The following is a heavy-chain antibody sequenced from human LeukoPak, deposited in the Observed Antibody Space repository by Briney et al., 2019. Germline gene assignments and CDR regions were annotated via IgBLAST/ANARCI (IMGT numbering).Heavy chain of an antibody. CDR3: ARGLYDSSGSGDY. CDR1: GFTSSSYS. Sequence: GGSLRLSCAASGFTSSSYSMNWVRQAPGKGLEWVSSISSSSSYIYYADSVKGRFTISRDNAKNSLYLQMNSLRAEDTAVYYCARGLYDSSGSGDYWGQGTLVTVSS. CDR2: ISSSSSYI. D-gene: IGHD3-22*01. V-gene: IGHV3-21*01. J-gene: IGHJ4*02.